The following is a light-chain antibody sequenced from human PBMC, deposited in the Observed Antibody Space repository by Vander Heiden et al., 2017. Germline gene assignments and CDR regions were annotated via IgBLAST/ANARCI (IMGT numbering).Light chain of an antibody. CDR1: SSNIGNNY. Sequence: QSVLTQPPSVSAAPGLKGTISFSGSSSNIGNNYVAWYQQLPGTAPKLLIYDNNKRHVGFPDRFCGSKSGTAATLGTTGIQTGEDDDYYCGTCYSSMSAVVFGGGTKLTVL. CDR2: DNN. J-gene: IGLJ2*01. V-gene: IGLV1-51*01. CDR3: GTCYSSMSAVV.